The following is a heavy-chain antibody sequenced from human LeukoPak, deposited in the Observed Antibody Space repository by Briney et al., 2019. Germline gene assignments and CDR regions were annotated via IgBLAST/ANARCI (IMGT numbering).Heavy chain of an antibody. CDR1: GYTFTDYS. CDR3: ARPQCSGGSCSNWFDP. Sequence: GASVKVSCKASGYTFTDYSMHWVRQAPGQGLEWMGRINPNSGGTNYAQKFQGRVTMTRDTSISTAYKELSRLRSDDTAMYYCARPQCSGGSCSNWFDPWGQGTLVTVSS. V-gene: IGHV1-2*06. CDR2: INPNSGGT. J-gene: IGHJ5*02. D-gene: IGHD2-15*01.